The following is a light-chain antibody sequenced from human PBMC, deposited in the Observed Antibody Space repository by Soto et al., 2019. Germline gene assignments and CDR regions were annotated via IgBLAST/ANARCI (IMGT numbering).Light chain of an antibody. Sequence: IVLTQAPLSLSCSQAQRATLSCRAFHSCRGLLAWYQQKPGQAPRLLIYDAYRRAAGIPPRFSGSGSGTDFPLTISSVAPEVSVVYYRQQRHMWLITFGQGTRLEIK. J-gene: IGKJ5*01. V-gene: IGKV3-11*01. CDR3: QQRHMWLIT. CDR1: HSCRGL. CDR2: DAY.